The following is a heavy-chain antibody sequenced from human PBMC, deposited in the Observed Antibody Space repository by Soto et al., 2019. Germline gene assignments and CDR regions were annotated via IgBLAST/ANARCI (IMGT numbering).Heavy chain of an antibody. D-gene: IGHD3-10*01. CDR1: GYPFTTYY. Sequence: HVQLVQSGTEVKKPGASVRVSCMVSGYPFTTYYIHWVRQAPGQGLEWMGWIDPRSGGTVYEQKFQGRVTMTRDTSISTVYMDLSGLTSDDTALYSCATDDYGIFTYWGQGSLVTVSS. V-gene: IGHV1-2*02. CDR2: IDPRSGGT. CDR3: ATDDYGIFTY. J-gene: IGHJ4*02.